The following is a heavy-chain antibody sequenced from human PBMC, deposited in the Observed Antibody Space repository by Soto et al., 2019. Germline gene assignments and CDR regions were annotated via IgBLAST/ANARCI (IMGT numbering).Heavy chain of an antibody. CDR1: GFAFSSYA. CDR2: ISGSGGST. CDR3: AKWRERLYDAFDI. D-gene: IGHD1-1*01. Sequence: GGSLRLPCAASGFAFSSYAMSWVRQAPGKGLEWVSAISGSGGSTYYADSVKGRFTISRDNSKNTLYLQMNSLRAEDTAVYYCAKWRERLYDAFDIWGQGTMVTVS. V-gene: IGHV3-23*01. J-gene: IGHJ3*02.